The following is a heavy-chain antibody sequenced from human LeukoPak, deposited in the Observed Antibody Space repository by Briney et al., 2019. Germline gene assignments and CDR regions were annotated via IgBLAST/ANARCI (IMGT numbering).Heavy chain of an antibody. J-gene: IGHJ4*02. CDR1: GFTFSSYA. V-gene: IGHV3-30-3*01. D-gene: IGHD5-18*01. CDR3: ASDREDTANLHYFDY. CDR2: ISYDGSNK. Sequence: GGSLRLSCAASGFTFSSYAMHWVRQAPGKGLEWVAVISYDGSNKYYADSVKGRFTISRDNSKNTLYLQMNSLRVEDTAVCYCASDREDTANLHYFDYRGQGTLVTVSS.